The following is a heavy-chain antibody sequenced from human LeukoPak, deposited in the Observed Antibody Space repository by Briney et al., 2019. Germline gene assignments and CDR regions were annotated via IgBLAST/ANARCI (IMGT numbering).Heavy chain of an antibody. CDR1: GFIFGSYG. CDR2: IYSGGST. V-gene: IGHV3-66*01. D-gene: IGHD3-16*01. CDR3: ARDGDYVWGSYD. J-gene: IGHJ4*02. Sequence: GGSLRLSCAASGFIFGSYGMGWVRQAPGKGLEWVSVIYSGGSTYYADSVKGRFTISRDNSKNTLYLQMNSLRAEDTAVYYCARDGDYVWGSYDWGQGTLVTVSS.